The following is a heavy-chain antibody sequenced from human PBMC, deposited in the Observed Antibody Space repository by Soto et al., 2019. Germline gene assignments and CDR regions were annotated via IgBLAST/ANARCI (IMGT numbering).Heavy chain of an antibody. CDR3: TTGDSSGYYYPFDY. CDR2: IKSKTDGGTT. V-gene: IGHV3-15*01. CDR1: GFTFSNAW. J-gene: IGHJ4*02. D-gene: IGHD3-22*01. Sequence: GGSLRLSCAASGFTFSNAWMSWVRQAPGKGLEWVGRIKSKTDGGTTDYAAPVKGRFTISRDDSKNTLYLQMNSLKTEDTAVYYCTTGDSSGYYYPFDYWGQGTLVTVSS.